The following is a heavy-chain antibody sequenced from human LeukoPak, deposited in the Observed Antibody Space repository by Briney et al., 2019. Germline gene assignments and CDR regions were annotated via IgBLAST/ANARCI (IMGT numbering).Heavy chain of an antibody. CDR1: GGSISSYY. D-gene: IGHD6-13*01. V-gene: IGHV4-4*07. J-gene: IGHJ4*02. CDR2: IYTSGST. CDR3: ARDGPWLYSSSWSPFDY. Sequence: PSETLSLTCTVSGGSISSYYWSWIRQPAGKGLVWIGRIYTSGSTNYNPSLKSRVTMSVDTSKNQFSLKLSSVTAADTAVYYCARDGPWLYSSSWSPFDYWGQGTLVTVSS.